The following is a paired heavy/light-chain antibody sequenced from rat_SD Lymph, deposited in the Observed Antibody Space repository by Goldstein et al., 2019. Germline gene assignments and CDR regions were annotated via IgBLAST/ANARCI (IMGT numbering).Light chain of an antibody. CDR3: QQHHDYPPT. V-gene: IGKV12S39*01. CDR2: DAS. J-gene: IGKJ5*01. CDR1: EDIYSN. Sequence: DIQMTQSPASLSASLGETVTIECLASEDIYSNLAWYQQKPGKSPQLLIYDASSLQDGVPSRFSGSESGTQYSLEINSLQSEDAATYFCQQHHDYPPTFGSGTKLEIK.
Heavy chain of an antibody. CDR1: GFSLSTSGIC. Sequence: QVTLKESGPGILQPSQTLSLTCSFSGFSLSTSGICVSWIRQPSGKGLEWLATICWEDSKGYNPSLKNRLTISKDTSNNQAFLKITSVDTADTAIYYCARRGAWGYYFDYWGQGVMVTVSS. CDR3: ARRGAWGYYFDY. V-gene: IGHV8-17*01. D-gene: IGHD4-3*01. CDR2: ICWEDSK. J-gene: IGHJ2*01.